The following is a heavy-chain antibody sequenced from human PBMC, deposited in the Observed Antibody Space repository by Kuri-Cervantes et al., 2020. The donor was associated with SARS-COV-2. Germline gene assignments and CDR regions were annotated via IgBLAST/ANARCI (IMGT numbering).Heavy chain of an antibody. Sequence: ASVKVSCKASGYTFTSYGISWVRQAPGQGLEWMGIINPSGGSTSYAQKFQGRVTMTRDTSTSTVYMELSSLRSEDTAVYYCARDPTVTTSTYYYYYYMDVWGKGTTVTVSS. CDR3: ARDPTVTTSTYYYYYYMDV. J-gene: IGHJ6*03. CDR1: GYTFTSYG. CDR2: INPSGGST. V-gene: IGHV1-46*03. D-gene: IGHD4-11*01.